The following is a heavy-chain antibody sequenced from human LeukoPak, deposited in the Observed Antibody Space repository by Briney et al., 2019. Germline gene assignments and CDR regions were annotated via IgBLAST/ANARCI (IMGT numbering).Heavy chain of an antibody. V-gene: IGHV4-34*01. J-gene: IGHJ4*02. CDR3: ARGRMVIYYDNSGYHFDY. CDR2: INHSGST. Sequence: SETLSLTCAVYGGSFSGYYWSWIRQPPGKGLEWIGEINHSGSTTYHPSLTRRATISVDTSKNQFSLKLSSVTAADTAVYYCARGRMVIYYDNSGYHFDYWGQGTLVTVSS. CDR1: GGSFSGYY. D-gene: IGHD3-22*01.